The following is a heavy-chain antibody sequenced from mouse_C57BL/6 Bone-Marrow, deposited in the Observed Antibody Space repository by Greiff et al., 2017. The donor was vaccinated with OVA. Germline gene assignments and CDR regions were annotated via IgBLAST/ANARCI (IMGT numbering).Heavy chain of an antibody. V-gene: IGHV14-4*01. CDR3: TPSYVAMDY. CDR1: GFNIKDDY. CDR2: IDPENGDT. D-gene: IGHD1-1*01. J-gene: IGHJ4*01. Sequence: DVQLQESGAELVRPGASVKLSCTASGFNIKDDYMHWVKQRPEQGLEWIGWIDPENGDTEYASKFQGKATITADTSSNTAYLQLSSLTSEDTAVYYCTPSYVAMDYWGQGTSVTVSS.